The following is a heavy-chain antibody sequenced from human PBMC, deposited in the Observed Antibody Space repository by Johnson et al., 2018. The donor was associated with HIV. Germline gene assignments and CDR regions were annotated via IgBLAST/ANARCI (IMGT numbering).Heavy chain of an antibody. Sequence: VQLVESGGGVVRPGGSLRLSCAASGFTFDDYAMHWVRQAPGKGLEWVSGISWNSGSIGYADSVKGRFTISRDNAKNSRYLQMNSLKTEDTAVYYCAREPEGWAFDIWGQGTMVTVSS. CDR3: AREPEGWAFDI. CDR2: ISWNSGSI. J-gene: IGHJ3*02. CDR1: GFTFDDYA. V-gene: IGHV3-9*01. D-gene: IGHD1-26*01.